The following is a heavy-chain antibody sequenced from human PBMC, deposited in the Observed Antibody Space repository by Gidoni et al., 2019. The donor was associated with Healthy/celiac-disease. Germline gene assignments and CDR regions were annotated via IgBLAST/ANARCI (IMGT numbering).Heavy chain of an antibody. Sequence: EVQLVESGGGLVKPGGSLRLSCAASGFTFSSYSMNWVRQAPGKGLEWVSSISSSSSYIYYADSVKGRFTISRDNAKNSLYLQMNSLRAEDTAVYYCARGLSHDSSGYYLDYWGQGTLVTVSS. J-gene: IGHJ4*02. D-gene: IGHD3-22*01. V-gene: IGHV3-21*01. CDR3: ARGLSHDSSGYYLDY. CDR2: ISSSSSYI. CDR1: GFTFSSYS.